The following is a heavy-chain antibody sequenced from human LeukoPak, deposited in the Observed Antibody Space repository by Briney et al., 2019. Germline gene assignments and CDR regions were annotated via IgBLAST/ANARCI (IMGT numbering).Heavy chain of an antibody. CDR1: RYTFTSYG. J-gene: IGHJ6*03. CDR3: ARDQYDFWSGSTTPDYMDV. D-gene: IGHD3-3*01. Sequence: GASVKVSCKASRYTFTSYGISWVRQAPGQGLEWMGWISAYNGNTNYAQKLQGRVTMTTDTSTSTAYMELRSLRSDDTAVYYCARDQYDFWSGSTTPDYMDVWGKGTTVTVSS. V-gene: IGHV1-18*01. CDR2: ISAYNGNT.